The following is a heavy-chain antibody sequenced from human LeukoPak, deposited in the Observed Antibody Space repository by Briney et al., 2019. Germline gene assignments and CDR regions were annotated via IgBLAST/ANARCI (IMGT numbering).Heavy chain of an antibody. Sequence: SETLSLTCTVSGYSISSGYSWGWIRQPPGKGLEWIGSIYHSGSTYYNPSLKSRVTISIDTSKNQFSLKLSSVTAADTAVYYCARQDYDILTGDERYYFDYWGQGTLVTVSS. J-gene: IGHJ4*02. CDR2: IYHSGST. CDR1: GYSISSGYS. V-gene: IGHV4-38-2*02. D-gene: IGHD3-9*01. CDR3: ARQDYDILTGDERYYFDY.